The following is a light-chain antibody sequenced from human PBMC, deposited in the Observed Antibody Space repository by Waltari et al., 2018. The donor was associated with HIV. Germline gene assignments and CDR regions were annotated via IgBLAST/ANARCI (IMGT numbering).Light chain of an antibody. CDR2: DDR. CDR3: QVWESSTDDHQVV. Sequence: SYVLTQPPSVSVAPGQTARMTCGGNNIGSKRLHWYQQKPGQAPVLVVYDDRDRPSGFPARFSVSNFGNTATLTITRVEAGDEADYYCQVWESSTDDHQVVFGVGTKLTVL. J-gene: IGLJ2*01. V-gene: IGLV3-21*02. CDR1: NIGSKR.